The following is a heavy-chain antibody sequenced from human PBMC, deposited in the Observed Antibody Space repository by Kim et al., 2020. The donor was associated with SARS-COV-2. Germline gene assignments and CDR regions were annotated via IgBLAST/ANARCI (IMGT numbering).Heavy chain of an antibody. D-gene: IGHD3-22*01. CDR1: GFTFSSYA. Sequence: GGSLRLSCAASGFTFSSYAMHWVRQAPGKGLEWVAVISYDGSNKYYADSVKGRFTISRDNSKNTLYLQMNSLRAEDTAVYYCARTKKYYDSSGYYYPFDYWGQGTLVTVSS. V-gene: IGHV3-30*04. J-gene: IGHJ4*02. CDR2: ISYDGSNK. CDR3: ARTKKYYDSSGYYYPFDY.